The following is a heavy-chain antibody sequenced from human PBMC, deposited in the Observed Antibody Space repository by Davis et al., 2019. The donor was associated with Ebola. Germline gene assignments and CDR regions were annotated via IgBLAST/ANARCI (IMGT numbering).Heavy chain of an antibody. D-gene: IGHD1-26*01. Sequence: MPSETLSLTCTVSGGSINDGRYYWGWIRQPPGKGLEWIGSVYYSGHTYYSPSLKTRVTIFVDTSKNQFSLRLNSVTAADTAVYYCARQGAPSGDLDSWGQGTRVTVSS. CDR1: GGSINDGRYY. J-gene: IGHJ4*02. V-gene: IGHV4-39*01. CDR3: ARQGAPSGDLDS. CDR2: VYYSGHT.